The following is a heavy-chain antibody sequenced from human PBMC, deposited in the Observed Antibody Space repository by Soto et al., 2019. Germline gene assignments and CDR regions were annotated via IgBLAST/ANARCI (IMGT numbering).Heavy chain of an antibody. CDR2: TYYSSRWQT. J-gene: IGHJ5*01. CDR1: GDSVSSNDPT. CDR3: ARLIGNSWLDS. V-gene: IGHV6-1*01. Sequence: PSQTLLFTCAISGDSVSSNDPTWDWIRQSPSRGLEWLGRTYYSSRWQTDYAISVKSRISINPDTSNNQVSLQLNSVTPDDTAVYYCARLIGNSWLDSWGQGTLVTVSS. D-gene: IGHD3-16*01.